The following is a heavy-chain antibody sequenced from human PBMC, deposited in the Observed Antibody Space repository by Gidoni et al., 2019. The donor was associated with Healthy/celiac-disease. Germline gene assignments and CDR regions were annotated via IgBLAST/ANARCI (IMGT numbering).Heavy chain of an antibody. CDR3: ARQEGSEWELLSGYFDY. CDR1: GGSISSSSYY. CDR2: IYYSGST. V-gene: IGHV4-39*01. J-gene: IGHJ4*02. D-gene: IGHD1-26*01. Sequence: QLQLQESGPGLVKPSETLSLTCTVSGGSISSSSYYGGWIRQPPGKGLAWIGSIYYSGSTYYNPSLKSRVTISVDTSKNQFSLKLSSVTAADTAVYYCARQEGSEWELLSGYFDYWGQGTLVTVSS.